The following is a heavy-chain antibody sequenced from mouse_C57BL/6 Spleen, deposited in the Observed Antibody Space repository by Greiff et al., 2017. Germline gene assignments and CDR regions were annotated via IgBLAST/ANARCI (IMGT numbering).Heavy chain of an antibody. Sequence: EVMLVESGPELVKPGASVKISCKASGYSFTGYYMNWVKQSPEKSLEWIGEINPSTGGTTYNQKFKAKATLTVDKSSSTAYMQLKSLTSEDSAVYYCARGGMGYGNYGYPFAYWGQGTLVTVSA. CDR3: ARGGMGYGNYGYPFAY. D-gene: IGHD2-10*02. J-gene: IGHJ3*01. V-gene: IGHV1-42*01. CDR2: INPSTGGT. CDR1: GYSFTGYY.